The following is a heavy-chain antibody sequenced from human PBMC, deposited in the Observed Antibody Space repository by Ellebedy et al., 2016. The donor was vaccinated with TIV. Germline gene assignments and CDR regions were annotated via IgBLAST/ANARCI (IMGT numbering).Heavy chain of an antibody. J-gene: IGHJ6*02. CDR1: GFTFSSYG. CDR2: ISYDGSNK. Sequence: GGSLRLSXAASGFTFSSYGMHWVRQAPGKGLEWVAVISYDGSNKYYADSVKGRFTISRDNSKNTLYLQMNSLRAEDTAVYYCARGPPAAAGTFYYYGMDVWGQGTTVTVSS. CDR3: ARGPPAAAGTFYYYGMDV. D-gene: IGHD6-13*01. V-gene: IGHV3-30*19.